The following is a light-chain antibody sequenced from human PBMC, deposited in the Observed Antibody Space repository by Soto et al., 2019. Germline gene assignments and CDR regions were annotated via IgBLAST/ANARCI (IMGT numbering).Light chain of an antibody. Sequence: EIVLTQSPGTLSLSPGERATLSCRASQSVSSSYLAWYQQKPGQAPRLLIYGASSRATGIPDRFSGSGSGTDFTLTISRLEPEDFALYYCQQYGSSPHTFGQGTTLEIK. V-gene: IGKV3-20*01. CDR2: GAS. CDR3: QQYGSSPHT. J-gene: IGKJ2*01. CDR1: QSVSSSY.